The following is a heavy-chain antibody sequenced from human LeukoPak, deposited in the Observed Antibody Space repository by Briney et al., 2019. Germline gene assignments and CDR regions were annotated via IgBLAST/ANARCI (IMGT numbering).Heavy chain of an antibody. CDR3: ARVDYSSPSY. D-gene: IGHD4-11*01. Sequence: PSETLSLTCTVSRGSISGYYWSWIRQPPGKGLEWIGYIYYSGSTNYNPSLKSRVTISIDTSKKQFSLKLSSVTAADTAVYYCARVDYSSPSYWGQGTLVTVSS. CDR1: RGSISGYY. V-gene: IGHV4-59*01. CDR2: IYYSGST. J-gene: IGHJ4*02.